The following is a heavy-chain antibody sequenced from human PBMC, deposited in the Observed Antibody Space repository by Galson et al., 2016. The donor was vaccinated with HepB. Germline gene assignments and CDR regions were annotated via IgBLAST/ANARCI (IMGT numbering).Heavy chain of an antibody. J-gene: IGHJ4*02. Sequence: SVKVSCKASGYNFTNYPLHWVRQAPGQRFEWMGWIDTGNGDTKYSQSFQGRVTITRDTSATTVYMELSSLRSEDTAVYFCARYPPFRVFVGPFDYWGQGTMVIVSS. CDR3: ARYPPFRVFVGPFDY. CDR1: GYNFTNYP. V-gene: IGHV1-3*04. D-gene: IGHD3-3*01. CDR2: IDTGNGDT.